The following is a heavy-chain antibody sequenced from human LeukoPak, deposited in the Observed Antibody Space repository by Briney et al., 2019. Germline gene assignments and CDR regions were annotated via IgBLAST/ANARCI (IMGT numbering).Heavy chain of an antibody. J-gene: IGHJ4*02. CDR3: GRYGVLRSTSYIDF. Sequence: PGGSLRLSCAASGFTFSTYSMNWVRQAPGEGLKWVSCITRDSADTNYADSVKGRVTISRDNAKNTVYLQMNSLRAEDTAVYYCGRYGVLRSTSYIDFWGQETLVTVSS. CDR2: ITRDSADT. D-gene: IGHD2-2*01. CDR1: GFTFSTYS. V-gene: IGHV3-21*01.